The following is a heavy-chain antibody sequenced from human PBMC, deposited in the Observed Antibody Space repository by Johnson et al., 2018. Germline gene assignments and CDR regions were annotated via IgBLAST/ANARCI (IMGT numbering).Heavy chain of an antibody. Sequence: VQLVQSGGGLVKPGGSLRLSCAASGFTFSRDSMDWVRQAPGKGLEWVSSVDSGSNYIYYADSVKGRFTISRDNAKNSLYRQMNSLRAEDTAVYFCARVPLGGWYMDVWGKGTTVTVSS. V-gene: IGHV3-21*01. J-gene: IGHJ6*03. CDR2: VDSGSNYI. CDR1: GFTFSRDS. CDR3: ARVPLGGWYMDV. D-gene: IGHD6-19*01.